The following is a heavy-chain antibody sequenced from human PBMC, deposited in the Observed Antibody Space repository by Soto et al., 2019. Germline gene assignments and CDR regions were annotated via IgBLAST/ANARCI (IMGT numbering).Heavy chain of an antibody. D-gene: IGHD3-10*01. J-gene: IGHJ4*02. V-gene: IGHV1-18*01. Sequence: QVQLVQSGAEVKKPGASVKVSCKASGYTFTSYGISWVRQAPGQGLEWMGWISAYNGNTNYAQKLQGRVTMTTDTSTSTAYMEMRSLRSDDTGVYYCARVLYYYGSGCSLSLFDYWCEGTLVAVSS. CDR3: ARVLYYYGSGCSLSLFDY. CDR2: ISAYNGNT. CDR1: GYTFTSYG.